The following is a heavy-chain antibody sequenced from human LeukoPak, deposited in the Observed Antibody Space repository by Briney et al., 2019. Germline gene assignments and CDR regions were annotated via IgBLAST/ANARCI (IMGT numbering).Heavy chain of an antibody. J-gene: IGHJ4*02. V-gene: IGHV3-30-3*01. CDR1: GFTFSSYA. D-gene: IGHD4-17*01. CDR2: IAYDGSNK. Sequence: GGSLRLSCAASGFTFSSYAMHWVRQAPGKGLEWVAVIAYDGSNKYYADSVKGRFTISRDNSKNTLYLQMNSLRAEDTAVYYCARDRSPYSGYGDLVGYWGQGTLVTVSS. CDR3: ARDRSPYSGYGDLVGY.